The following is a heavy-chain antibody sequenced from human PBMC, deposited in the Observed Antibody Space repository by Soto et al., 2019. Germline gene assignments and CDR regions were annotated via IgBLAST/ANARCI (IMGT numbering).Heavy chain of an antibody. Sequence: QVPLVQSGAEVKKPGASVKVSCKASGYTFTSYDINWVRQATGQGLEWMGWMNPNSGNTGYAQKFQGRVTMTRNTSISTAYMELSRLRSEDTAVYYCARGADIVVVVAAINWFDPWGQGTLVTVSS. CDR1: GYTFTSYD. CDR2: MNPNSGNT. J-gene: IGHJ5*02. D-gene: IGHD2-15*01. CDR3: ARGADIVVVVAAINWFDP. V-gene: IGHV1-8*01.